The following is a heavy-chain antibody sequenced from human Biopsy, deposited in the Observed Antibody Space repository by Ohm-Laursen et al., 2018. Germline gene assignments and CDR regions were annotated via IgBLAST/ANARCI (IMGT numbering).Heavy chain of an antibody. D-gene: IGHD2-2*01. Sequence: GTLSLTCTVSGGSISGYHWSWIRKSPGKGLEWLAYISYTGGITSNPSLNGRATMSLNPSKNQFSLRLIYVTPADTAVYYCARMPHFDYWGQGILVTVSS. CDR2: ISYTGGI. CDR1: GGSISGYH. CDR3: ARMPHFDY. V-gene: IGHV4-59*01. J-gene: IGHJ4*02.